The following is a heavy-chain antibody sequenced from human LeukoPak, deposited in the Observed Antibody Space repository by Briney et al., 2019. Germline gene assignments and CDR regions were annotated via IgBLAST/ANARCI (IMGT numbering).Heavy chain of an antibody. CDR3: ARPQTRRYCSSTSCSLDAFDI. V-gene: IGHV5-51*01. Sequence: GESLKISCKGSGHSFTSYWIGWVRQMPGKGLEWMGIIYPGDSDSRYSPSFQGQVTISADKSISTAYLQWSSLKASDTAMYYCARPQTRRYCSSTSCSLDAFDIWGQGTMVTVSS. CDR2: IYPGDSDS. CDR1: GHSFTSYW. J-gene: IGHJ3*02. D-gene: IGHD2-2*01.